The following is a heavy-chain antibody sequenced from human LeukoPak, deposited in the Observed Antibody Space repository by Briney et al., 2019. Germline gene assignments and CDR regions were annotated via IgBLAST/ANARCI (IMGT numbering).Heavy chain of an antibody. J-gene: IGHJ5*02. V-gene: IGHV3-23*01. D-gene: IGHD5-12*01. CDR2: ISGVGGST. CDR3: AKGPTRLRLSFPFDP. Sequence: PGGSLRLSCAASGFTFDDYAMHWVRQAPGKGPEWVSGISGVGGSTYCADSVKGRFTISRDNSKNTLYLQMNSLRAEDTAVYYCAKGPTRLRLSFPFDPWGQGTLVTVSS. CDR1: GFTFDDYA.